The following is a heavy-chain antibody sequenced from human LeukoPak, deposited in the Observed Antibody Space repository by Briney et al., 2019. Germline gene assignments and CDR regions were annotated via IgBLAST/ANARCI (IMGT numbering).Heavy chain of an antibody. J-gene: IGHJ6*02. CDR3: ARGRRYTPHGDV. CDR1: GYTFTSYD. CDR2: MNPNSGNT. D-gene: IGHD1-26*01. V-gene: IGHV1-8*01. Sequence: ASVKVSCTASGYTFTSYDINWVRQATGQGLEWMGWMNPNSGNTGYAQKFQGRVTMTRNTSISTAYMELSSLRSEDTAVYYCARGRRYTPHGDVWGQGTTVTVSS.